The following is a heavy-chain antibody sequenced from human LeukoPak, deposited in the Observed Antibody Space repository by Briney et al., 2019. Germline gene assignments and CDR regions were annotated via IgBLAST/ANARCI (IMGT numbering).Heavy chain of an antibody. Sequence: PSETLSLTCTVSGGSISSYYWSWIRQPPGKGLEWIGYIYYSGSTNYNPSLKSRVTISVDTSKNQFSLKLSSVTAADTAAYYCARRASYYYYYMDVWGKGTTVTVSS. CDR1: GGSISSYY. CDR3: ARRASYYYYYMDV. CDR2: IYYSGST. V-gene: IGHV4-59*01. J-gene: IGHJ6*03.